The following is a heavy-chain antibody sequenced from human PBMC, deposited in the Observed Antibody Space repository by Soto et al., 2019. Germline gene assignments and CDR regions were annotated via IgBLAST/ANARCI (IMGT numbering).Heavy chain of an antibody. CDR3: ARVSREVVPAAIDY. CDR1: GFTFSSYW. D-gene: IGHD2-2*01. Sequence: EVQLVESGGGLVQPGGSLRLSCAASGFTFSSYWIHWVRQAPGKGLVWVSRINSDGSSTTYADSVKGRFTISRDNAKNTLYLQMTSLRAEDTAVYYCARVSREVVPAAIDYWGQGTLVTASS. CDR2: INSDGSST. V-gene: IGHV3-74*01. J-gene: IGHJ4*02.